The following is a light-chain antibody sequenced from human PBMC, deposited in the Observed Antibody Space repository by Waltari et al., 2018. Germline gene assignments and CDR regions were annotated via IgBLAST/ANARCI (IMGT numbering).Light chain of an antibody. CDR3: QLGWT. Sequence: DIQMTQSPSTLSASVGDRVTITCRASQSISSWLAWYQQKPGKAPKLLIYKASSLESGVPSRFSGSGSGTEFTLTISSLQPDDFATYHCQLGWTFGQGTKVEIK. CDR2: KAS. J-gene: IGKJ1*01. CDR1: QSISSW. V-gene: IGKV1-5*03.